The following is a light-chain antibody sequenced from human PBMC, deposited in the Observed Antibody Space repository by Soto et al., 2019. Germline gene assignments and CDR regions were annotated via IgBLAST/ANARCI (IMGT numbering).Light chain of an antibody. V-gene: IGKV1-39*01. CDR1: HNIENY. J-gene: IGKJ1*01. Sequence: SPSAVPASVGDRLTISCRASHNIENYLNWYRHKPGKAPELLILSASIVQSGVPSRFSGAGFGTDFTLTISSLQPEDFATYYSQHTYSTLWTFPQGTKVDIK. CDR2: SAS. CDR3: QHTYSTLWT.